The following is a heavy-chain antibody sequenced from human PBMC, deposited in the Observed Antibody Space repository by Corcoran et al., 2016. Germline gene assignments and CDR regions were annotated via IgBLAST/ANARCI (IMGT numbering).Heavy chain of an antibody. J-gene: IGHJ6*02. Sequence: QVQLVQSGAEVKKPGSSVKVSCKASGGTFSSYAISWVRQGPGQGLEWMGVTIPIFGTANYAQKFQGRVTSTADESTSTAYMELSSLRSEDTAVYDCARKFLRGSWGMDVWGQGTTVTVSS. CDR1: GGTFSSYA. CDR3: ARKFLRGSWGMDV. CDR2: TIPIFGTA. V-gene: IGHV1-69*01. D-gene: IGHD3-3*01.